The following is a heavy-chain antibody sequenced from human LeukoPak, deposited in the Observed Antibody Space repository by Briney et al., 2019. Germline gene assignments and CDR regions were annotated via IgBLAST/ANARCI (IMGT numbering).Heavy chain of an antibody. CDR3: ARAEHDYVWGSYRYTLHFDY. J-gene: IGHJ4*02. CDR1: GYTFTGYY. D-gene: IGHD3-16*02. CDR2: INPNSGGT. V-gene: IGHV1-2*02. Sequence: ASVKVSCKASGYTFTGYYMHWVRQAPGQGLEWMGWINPNSGGTNYAQKFQGGVTMTRDTSIGTAYMELSRLRSDDTAVYYCARAEHDYVWGSYRYTLHFDYWGQGTLVTVSS.